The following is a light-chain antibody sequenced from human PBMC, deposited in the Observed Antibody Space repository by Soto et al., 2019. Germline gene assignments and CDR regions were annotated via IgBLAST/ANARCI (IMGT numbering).Light chain of an antibody. CDR2: GAF. J-gene: IGKJ5*01. CDR3: QQHNNWPPIT. V-gene: IGKV3-11*01. Sequence: EIVLTQSPGTLSLSSGERATLSCRASQSVSSNLAWYQQKPGQAPRLLIYGAFNRATGIPARFSGSGSGTDFTLTISSLEPEDFAVYYCQQHNNWPPITFGQGTRLEIK. CDR1: QSVSSN.